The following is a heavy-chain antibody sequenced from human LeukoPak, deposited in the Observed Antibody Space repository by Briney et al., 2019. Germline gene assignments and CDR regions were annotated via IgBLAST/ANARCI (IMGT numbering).Heavy chain of an antibody. CDR2: ISAYNGNT. D-gene: IGHD2-21*02. J-gene: IGHJ6*02. CDR3: ASHSPEGGLTVYYYYGMDV. V-gene: IGHV1-18*01. CDR1: GYTFTSYG. Sequence: GASVKVSCKASGYTFTSYGISWVRQAPGQGLEWMGWISAYNGNTNYAQKLQGRVTMTTDTSTSTAYMELRSLRSDDTAVYYCASHSPEGGLTVYYYYGMDVWGQGTTVTVSS.